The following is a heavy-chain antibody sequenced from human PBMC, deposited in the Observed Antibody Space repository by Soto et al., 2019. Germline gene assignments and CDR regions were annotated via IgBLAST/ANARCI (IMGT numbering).Heavy chain of an antibody. CDR1: GYSFTSYW. J-gene: IGHJ6*02. D-gene: IGHD4-17*01. CDR2: IYPGDSDT. V-gene: IGHV5-51*01. CDR3: ARSSGDYGGNSEHYYYYGMDV. Sequence: PGESLKISCKGSGYSFTSYWIGWVRQMPGKGLELMGIIYPGDSDTRYSPSFQGQVTISADKSISTAYLQWSSLKASDTAMYYCARSSGDYGGNSEHYYYYGMDVWGQGTTVTVSS.